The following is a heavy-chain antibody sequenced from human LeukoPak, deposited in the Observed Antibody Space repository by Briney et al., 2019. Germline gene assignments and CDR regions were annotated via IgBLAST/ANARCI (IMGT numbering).Heavy chain of an antibody. CDR2: ISYDGSNK. CDR1: GFRFSSYA. Sequence: GGSLRLSCAASGFRFSSYAMHWVRQAPGKGLEWVAVISYDGSNKYYADSVRGRFTISRDNSKNTLYLQMNSLRAEDTAVYYCAKYTHSSGFDYWGQGTLVTVSS. CDR3: AKYTHSSGFDY. V-gene: IGHV3-30-3*02. J-gene: IGHJ4*02. D-gene: IGHD3-22*01.